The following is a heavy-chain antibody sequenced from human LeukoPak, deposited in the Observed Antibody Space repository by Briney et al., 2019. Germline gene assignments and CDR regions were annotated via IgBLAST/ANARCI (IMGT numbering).Heavy chain of an antibody. CDR3: ARGPASWYVVPAARRYYYGMDV. CDR1: GGSFSGYY. CDR2: INHSGST. J-gene: IGHJ6*02. V-gene: IGHV4-34*01. Sequence: SETLSLTCAAYGGSFSGYYWSWIRQPPGKGLEWIGEINHSGSTNYNPSLKSRVTISVDTSKNQFSLKLSSVTAADTAVYYCARGPASWYVVPAARRYYYGMDVWGQGTTVTVSS. D-gene: IGHD2-2*01.